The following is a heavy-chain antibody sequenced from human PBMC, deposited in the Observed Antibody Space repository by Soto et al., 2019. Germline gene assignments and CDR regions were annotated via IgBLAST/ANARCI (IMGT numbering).Heavy chain of an antibody. CDR2: IYHSGST. J-gene: IGHJ4*02. Sequence: PSETLSLTCTASGYSISNGYYWGWIRQTPGKGLEWIGSIYHSGSTNYNPSLKSRVTISVDTSKNQFSLKLSSVTAADTAVYYCARASGRPYGRYYFDYWGQGTLVTVSS. D-gene: IGHD3-10*01. CDR1: GYSISNGYY. CDR3: ARASGRPYGRYYFDY. V-gene: IGHV4-38-2*02.